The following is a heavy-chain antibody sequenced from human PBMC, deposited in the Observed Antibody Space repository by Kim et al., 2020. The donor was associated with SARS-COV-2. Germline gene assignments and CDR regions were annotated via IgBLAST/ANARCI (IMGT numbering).Heavy chain of an antibody. Sequence: YHPSLTRRVTLSVHTSKNQFALKQSSVTAADTAVYYCARRGLYYSSGMDGWGQGTTVTVSS. CDR3: ARRGLYYSSGMDG. V-gene: IGHV4-4*07. J-gene: IGHJ6*02. D-gene: IGHD5-12*01.